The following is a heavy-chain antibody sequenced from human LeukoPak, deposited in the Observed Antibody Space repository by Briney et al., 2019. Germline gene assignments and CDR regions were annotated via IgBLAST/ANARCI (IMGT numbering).Heavy chain of an antibody. J-gene: IGHJ4*02. D-gene: IGHD7-27*01. CDR2: ISYDGSNK. CDR1: GFTFSSYA. CDR3: ARGGSNWGHGY. Sequence: GRSLRLSCAASGFTFSSYAMHWVRQAPGKGLEWVAVISYDGSNKYYADSVKGRFTISRDNSKNTLYLQMNSLRAEDTAVYYCARGGSNWGHGYWGQGTLVTVSS. V-gene: IGHV3-30-3*01.